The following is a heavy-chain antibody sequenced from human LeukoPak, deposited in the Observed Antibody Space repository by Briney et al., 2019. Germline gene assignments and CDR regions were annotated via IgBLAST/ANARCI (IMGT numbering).Heavy chain of an antibody. CDR2: IKSKTDVMKT. D-gene: IGHD6-13*01. V-gene: IGHV3-15*01. CDR3: TTASS. J-gene: IGHJ4*02. CDR1: GFTFSNAW. Sequence: GGSLRLSCAASGFTFSNAWMSWVRQAPGKGLEWVCRIKSKTDVMKTAYSAPVKGTFNITRDDPKNTLYPQMNSLKPEDTAVYYCTTASSWGQGTLVTVSS.